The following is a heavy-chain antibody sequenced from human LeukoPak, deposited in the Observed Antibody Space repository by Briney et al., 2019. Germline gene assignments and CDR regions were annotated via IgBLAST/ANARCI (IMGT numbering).Heavy chain of an antibody. V-gene: IGHV4-59*08. D-gene: IGHD5-18*01. J-gene: IGHJ4*02. CDR1: SGSISDYY. Sequence: SETLSLTCTVSSGSISDYYWSWIRQPPGKALEWIGYIYYIGNTDYSPSLKSRVSLSVDTSKNQFPLKLRSVTVADTAVYHCARHRRGYSYGPFDYWGQGTLVTVSS. CDR2: IYYIGNT. CDR3: ARHRRGYSYGPFDY.